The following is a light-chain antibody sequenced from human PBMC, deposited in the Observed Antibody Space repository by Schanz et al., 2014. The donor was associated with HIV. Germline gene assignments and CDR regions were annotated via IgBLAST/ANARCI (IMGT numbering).Light chain of an antibody. V-gene: IGLV1-40*01. J-gene: IGLJ3*02. CDR3: QSYDSSLSGLWV. CDR1: SSNIGAGYD. Sequence: QSVLTQPPSVSGAPGQRVTISCTGSSSNIGAGYDVHWYLQLPGTAPKLLIYGNNNRPSGVPDRFSGSKSGTSASLAITGLQAEDEADYYCQSYDSSLSGLWVFGGGTKLTVL. CDR2: GNN.